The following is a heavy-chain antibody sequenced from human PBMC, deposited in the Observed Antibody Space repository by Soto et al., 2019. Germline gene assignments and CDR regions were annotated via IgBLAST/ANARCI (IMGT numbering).Heavy chain of an antibody. CDR1: GGSFSGYY. Sequence: SETLSLTCAVYGGSFSGYYWSWIRQPPGKGLEWIGEINHSGSTNYNPSLKSRVTISVDTSKNQFSLKLSSVTAADTAVYYCASVNDSSGYYNFDYWGQGTLVTVSS. D-gene: IGHD3-22*01. CDR2: INHSGST. V-gene: IGHV4-34*01. J-gene: IGHJ4*02. CDR3: ASVNDSSGYYNFDY.